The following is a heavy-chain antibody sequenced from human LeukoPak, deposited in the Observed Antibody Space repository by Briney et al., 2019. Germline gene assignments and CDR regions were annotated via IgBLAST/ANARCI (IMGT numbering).Heavy chain of an antibody. CDR1: GDSISSSSYY. Sequence: SETLSLTCSVYGDSISSSSYYWAWIRQPPGKGLEWIGSIYYSGSTYCNPSLKSRVAISVDTSKNQFSLKLSSVTAADTAVYYCARAESRQSYSGTFGYWGQGTLVTVSS. J-gene: IGHJ4*02. D-gene: IGHD1-26*01. CDR2: IYYSGST. V-gene: IGHV4-39*01. CDR3: ARAESRQSYSGTFGY.